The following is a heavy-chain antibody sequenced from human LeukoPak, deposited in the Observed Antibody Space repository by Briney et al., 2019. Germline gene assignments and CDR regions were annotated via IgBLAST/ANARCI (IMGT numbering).Heavy chain of an antibody. CDR3: GNIYYNTSLKHRVTITLDTSKNQVSLRLSSVTAADTAVDYCARDFARNSGDYGNDGFDL. J-gene: IGHJ3*01. D-gene: IGHD3-10*01. Sequence: PSETLSLTCSVSGGSVNLYYWSWLRQSPGKGLEWMGHINYSGNIFYNPSLKNLVTIPLESPKKQLSLNVSSVPPRHTPVYYSGNIYYNTSLKHRVTITLDTSKNQVSLRLSSVTAADTAVDYCARDFARNSGDYGNDGFDLWGQGTMVTVSS. CDR1: GGSVNLYY. CDR2: INYSGNI. V-gene: IGHV4-59*02.